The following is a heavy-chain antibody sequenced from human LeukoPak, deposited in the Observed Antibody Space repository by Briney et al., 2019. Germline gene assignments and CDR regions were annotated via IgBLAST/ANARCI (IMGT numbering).Heavy chain of an antibody. V-gene: IGHV3-9*01. CDR1: GFTFDDYA. J-gene: IGHJ4*02. CDR2: ISWNSGSI. CDR3: AKVADGGSWSTW. Sequence: TGRSLRLSCAASGFTFDDYAMHWVRQAPGKGLEWVSGISWNSGSIGYADSVKGRFTISRDNAKNSLYLQMNSLRAEDTALYYCAKVADGGSWSTWWGQGTLVTVSS. D-gene: IGHD6-13*01.